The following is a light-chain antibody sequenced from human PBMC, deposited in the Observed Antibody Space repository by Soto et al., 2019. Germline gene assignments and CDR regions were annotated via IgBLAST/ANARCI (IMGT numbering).Light chain of an antibody. CDR3: QQYDNWPLT. V-gene: IGKV3-15*01. J-gene: IGKJ4*01. CDR2: GTS. CDR1: QSVSSN. Sequence: EIVMTQSPATLPVSPGERATLSCRASQSVSSNLAWYRQKPGQAPRFLIYGTSTRATGIPARFSGSGSGTEFTLTISSLQSEDFAAYYCQQYDNWPLTFGGGTKVDIK.